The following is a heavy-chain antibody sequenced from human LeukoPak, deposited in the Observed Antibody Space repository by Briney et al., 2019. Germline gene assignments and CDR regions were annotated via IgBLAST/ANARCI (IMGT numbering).Heavy chain of an antibody. Sequence: SGGSLRLSCAASGFTFSNAWMNWVRQAPGKGLEWVGRIKSKTDGGTTDYAAPEKGRFTISRDDSKNTLYLQMNSLKTEDTAVYYCTTDLESVNLWFGEPYPAWGQGTLVTVSS. J-gene: IGHJ5*02. V-gene: IGHV3-15*07. D-gene: IGHD3-10*01. CDR2: IKSKTDGGTT. CDR3: TTDLESVNLWFGEPYPA. CDR1: GFTFSNAW.